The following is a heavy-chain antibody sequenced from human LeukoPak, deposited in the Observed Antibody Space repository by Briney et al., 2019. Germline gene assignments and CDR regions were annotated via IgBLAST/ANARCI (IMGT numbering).Heavy chain of an antibody. CDR3: ARDHAPGPAASWNWFDP. Sequence: GASVKVSCKASGGTFSSYAISWVRQAPGQGLEWMGGIIPIFGTANYAQKFQGRVTITADESTSTAYMELSSLRSEDTAVYYCARDHAPGPAASWNWFDPWGQGTLVTVSS. D-gene: IGHD2-2*01. V-gene: IGHV1-69*01. CDR2: IIPIFGTA. J-gene: IGHJ5*02. CDR1: GGTFSSYA.